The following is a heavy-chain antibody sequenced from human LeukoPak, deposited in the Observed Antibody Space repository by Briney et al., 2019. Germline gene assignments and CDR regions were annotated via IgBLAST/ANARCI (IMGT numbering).Heavy chain of an antibody. CDR3: AGYCSSTSCSTPYYYYGMDV. V-gene: IGHV1-69*04. J-gene: IGHJ6*02. D-gene: IGHD2-2*01. CDR2: IIPIFGIA. CDR1: GGTFSSYA. Sequence: ASVKVSCKASGGTFSSYAISWVRQAPGQGLEWMGRIIPIFGIADYAQKFQGRVTITADKSTSTAYMELSSLRSEDTAVYYCAGYCSSTSCSTPYYYYGMDVWGQGTTVTVSS.